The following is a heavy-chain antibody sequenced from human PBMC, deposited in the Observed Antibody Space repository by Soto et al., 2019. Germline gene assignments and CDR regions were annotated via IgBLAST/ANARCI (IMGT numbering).Heavy chain of an antibody. CDR3: ARIMISFGRSSVSDFGN. D-gene: IGHD3-16*01. V-gene: IGHV1-8*01. J-gene: IGHJ4*02. Sequence: ALVKVSCKASGYTFTNYDINWVRQATGQGLEWMGWMNPNSGNTGYAQKFQGRVTMTRDTSISTAYMELSSLRSEDTAVYYCARIMISFGRSSVSDFGNWVQGNLVTGCS. CDR1: GYTFTNYD. CDR2: MNPNSGNT.